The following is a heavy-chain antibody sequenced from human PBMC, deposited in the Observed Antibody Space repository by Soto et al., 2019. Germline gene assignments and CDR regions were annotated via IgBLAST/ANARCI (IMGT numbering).Heavy chain of an antibody. CDR1: GFTFSDYY. Sequence: GGSLRLSCAASGFTFSDYYMSWIRQAPGKGLEWVSYISSSGSTIYYADSVKGRFTISRDNAKNSLYLQMNSLRAEDTAVYYCARNDVVVVAATPGDYYYGMDVWGQGTTVTVSS. D-gene: IGHD2-15*01. CDR3: ARNDVVVVAATPGDYYYGMDV. V-gene: IGHV3-11*01. CDR2: ISSSGSTI. J-gene: IGHJ6*02.